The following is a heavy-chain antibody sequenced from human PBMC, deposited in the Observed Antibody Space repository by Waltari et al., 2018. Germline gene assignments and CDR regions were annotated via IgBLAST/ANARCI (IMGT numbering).Heavy chain of an antibody. CDR3: ARQRVDTGDAFDI. D-gene: IGHD6-25*01. CDR2: IRSSSSPI. CDR1: GFTFSSYS. J-gene: IGHJ3*02. Sequence: EVQLVESGGGLVQPGGSLRLSCAASGFTFSSYSMNWVRQAPGKGLGWVYDIRSSSSPIYYADSVKGRFTIPRDKAKNSLYLKMNSLRAEDTAVYYCARQRVDTGDAFDIWGQGTMVTVSS. V-gene: IGHV3-48*01.